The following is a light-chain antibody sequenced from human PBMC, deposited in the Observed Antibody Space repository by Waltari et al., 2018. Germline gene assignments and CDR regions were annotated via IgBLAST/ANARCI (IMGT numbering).Light chain of an antibody. CDR2: DAS. J-gene: IGKJ2*01. CDR1: QSVSSK. CDR3: HQRNNWPFT. V-gene: IGKV3-11*01. Sequence: EIVLTQSPATLSLSPGERDTLPCRASQSVSSKLAWYQQKPGQAPRLLMYDASNRATGIPARFSGSGSGTDFTLTISSLEPEDFAVYYCHQRNNWPFTFGQGTKLEIK.